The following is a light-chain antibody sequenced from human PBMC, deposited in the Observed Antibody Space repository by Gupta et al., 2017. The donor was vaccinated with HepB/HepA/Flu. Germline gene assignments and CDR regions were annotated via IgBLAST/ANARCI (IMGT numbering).Light chain of an antibody. J-gene: IGKJ4*01. CDR2: GAS. Sequence: LVLTQSPVTLPLSPGERATLSCRASQSISSFLTWYQQTPGQAPRLLIYGASNRATGIPVRFSGSGSGTDFTLTISNLEPEDFAVYYCQQRYNWPLTFGGGTKVEI. V-gene: IGKV3-11*01. CDR1: QSISSF. CDR3: QQRYNWPLT.